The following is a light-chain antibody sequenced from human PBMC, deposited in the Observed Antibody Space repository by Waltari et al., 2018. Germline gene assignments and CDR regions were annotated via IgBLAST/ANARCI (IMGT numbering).Light chain of an antibody. J-gene: IGKJ1*01. CDR1: QSVSRS. CDR3: QKYVDLPAT. Sequence: EIVLTQSPVTLSLSPGERATLSCRASQSVSRSLAWYQQKPGQAPRLLIYDASSRATGIPDRFSGSGSGTDFSLTISRLEPEDFAVYYCQKYVDLPATFGQGTKVEIK. CDR2: DAS. V-gene: IGKV3-20*01.